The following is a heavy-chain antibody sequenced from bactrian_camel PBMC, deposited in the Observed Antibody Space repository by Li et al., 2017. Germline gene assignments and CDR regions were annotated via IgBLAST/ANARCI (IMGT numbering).Heavy chain of an antibody. CDR1: GNSFSRNY. J-gene: IGHJ4*01. V-gene: IGHV3S53*01. Sequence: QLVESGGGSVQAGGSLRLSCASSGNSFSRNYMAWFRQAPGKEREGVAAIDSDGTTSYSPSMMGRFTISQDNAKKSVSLQMNSLELEDTAVYYCAAAWRGVRLPYEVNHWGQGTQVTVS. CDR3: AAAWRGVRLPYEVNH. D-gene: IGHD3*01. CDR2: IDSDGTT.